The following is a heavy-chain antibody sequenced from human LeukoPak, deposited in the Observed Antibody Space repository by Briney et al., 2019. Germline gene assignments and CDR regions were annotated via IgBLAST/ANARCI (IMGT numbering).Heavy chain of an antibody. V-gene: IGHV1-2*04. D-gene: IGHD6-13*01. CDR1: GYTFTGYY. CDR2: INPNSGGT. J-gene: IGHJ5*02. Sequence: GASVKHSCKASGYTFTGYYMHWVRQAPGQGLEWMGWINPNSGGTNYAQKFLGWVTMTRDTSISTAYMELSRLRSEDTAVYYCARLRASSWYVGNYNWFDPWGQGTLVTVSS. CDR3: ARLRASSWYVGNYNWFDP.